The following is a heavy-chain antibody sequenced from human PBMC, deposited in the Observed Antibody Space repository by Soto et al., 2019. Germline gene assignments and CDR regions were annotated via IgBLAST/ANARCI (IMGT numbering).Heavy chain of an antibody. J-gene: IGHJ6*02. Sequence: SQTLSLTCAISGDSVSSNSAAWNWIRQSPSRGLEWQGRTYYRSKWYNDYTVSVKSRITINPDTSKNQFSLQLNSVTPEDTVVYYCASSRVDYSSSFYYYYYGMDVWGQGTTVTVSS. CDR3: ASSRVDYSSSFYYYYYGMDV. D-gene: IGHD6-6*01. CDR1: GDSVSSNSAA. V-gene: IGHV6-1*01. CDR2: TYYRSKWYN.